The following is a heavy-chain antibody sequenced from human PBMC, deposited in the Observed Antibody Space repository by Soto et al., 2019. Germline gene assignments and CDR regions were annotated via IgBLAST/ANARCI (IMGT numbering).Heavy chain of an antibody. J-gene: IGHJ4*02. CDR2: VSAYNGNT. CDR1: GYTFTRYY. V-gene: IGHV1-18*01. Sequence: ASVKVSCKASGYTFTRYYINWVRQAPGQGLEWMGWVSAYNGNTHYEQKLQGRVTLTTDTSTSTAYLELRSLRFDDTAVYFCARGGQWDFLSDYWGQGTLVTVSS. D-gene: IGHD1-26*01. CDR3: ARGGQWDFLSDY.